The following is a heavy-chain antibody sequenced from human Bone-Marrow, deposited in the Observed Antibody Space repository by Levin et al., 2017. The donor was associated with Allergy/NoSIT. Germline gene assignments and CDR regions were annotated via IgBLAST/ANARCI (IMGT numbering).Heavy chain of an antibody. V-gene: IGHV3-11*01. CDR1: GFTFSDHY. J-gene: IGHJ6*02. CDR2: ISSSGFSI. CDR3: ARSSKSGFYYGLDV. Sequence: GGSLKISCAASGFTFSDHYMTWIRQRPGKGLEWVSYISSSGFSIHYADSVKGRVTISRDNAKKSMYLEMNSLGGEDTAVYYCARSSKSGFYYGLDVWGQGTTVTVFS. D-gene: IGHD4-11*01.